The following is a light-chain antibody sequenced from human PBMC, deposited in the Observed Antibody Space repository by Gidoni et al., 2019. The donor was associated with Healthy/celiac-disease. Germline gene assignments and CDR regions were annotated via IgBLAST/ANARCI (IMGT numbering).Light chain of an antibody. CDR3: SSYTSSSTLV. J-gene: IGLJ1*01. CDR1: SSDVGCYNS. CDR2: EVS. Sequence: QSALTQPASVSGSPGPSITISCTGTSSDVGCYNSVSWYQQHPGKAPKLRIYEVSNRPSGVSNRFSGSKSGNTASLTISGLQAEDEADYYCSSYTSSSTLVFGTGTKVTVL. V-gene: IGLV2-14*01.